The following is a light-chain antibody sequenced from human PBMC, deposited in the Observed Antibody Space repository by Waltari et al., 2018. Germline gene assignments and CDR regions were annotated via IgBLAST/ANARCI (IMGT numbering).Light chain of an antibody. Sequence: IQMTQTPSTLSESVGDSVTITCRASQSINDWLAWYQQKPGKAPQLLMYKTSTLQGGVPSRVSGGGSDTEFTLTISSLQPDDFATYYCQQYNHYPWTFGPGTKVEVK. CDR1: QSINDW. V-gene: IGKV1-5*03. CDR2: KTS. CDR3: QQYNHYPWT. J-gene: IGKJ1*01.